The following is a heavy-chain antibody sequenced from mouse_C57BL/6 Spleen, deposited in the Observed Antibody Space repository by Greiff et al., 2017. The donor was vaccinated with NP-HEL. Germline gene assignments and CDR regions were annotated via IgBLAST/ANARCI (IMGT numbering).Heavy chain of an antibody. D-gene: IGHD2-2*01. Sequence: EVMLVESEGGLVQPGSSMKLSCTASGFTFSDYYMAWVRQVPEKGLEWVANINYDGSSTYYLDSLKSRFIISRDNAKNILYLRMSSLKSEDTATYYCARRGYYWNFDVWGTGTTVTVSS. CDR3: ARRGYYWNFDV. V-gene: IGHV5-16*01. CDR2: INYDGSST. CDR1: GFTFSDYY. J-gene: IGHJ1*03.